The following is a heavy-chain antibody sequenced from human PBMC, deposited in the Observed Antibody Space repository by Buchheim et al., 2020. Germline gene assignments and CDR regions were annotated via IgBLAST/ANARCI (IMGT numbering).Heavy chain of an antibody. CDR3: ARKSGAYYGSGSYNYYYGMDV. D-gene: IGHD3-10*01. J-gene: IGHJ6*02. V-gene: IGHV3-7*03. CDR2: IKQDGSEK. Sequence: EVQLVESGGGLVQPGGSLRLSCAASGFTFSSYWMSWVRQAPGKGLEWVANIKQDGSEKYYVDSVKGRFTISRDNAKHSLYLQMNSLRAEDTAVYYCARKSGAYYGSGSYNYYYGMDVWGQGTT. CDR1: GFTFSSYW.